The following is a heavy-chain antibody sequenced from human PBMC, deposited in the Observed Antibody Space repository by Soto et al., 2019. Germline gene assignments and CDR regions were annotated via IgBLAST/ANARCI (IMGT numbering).Heavy chain of an antibody. CDR2: ISGSGGST. V-gene: IGHV3-23*01. CDR1: GFTFSSYA. D-gene: IGHD3-9*01. J-gene: IGHJ5*02. Sequence: PWGSLRLSCAASGFTFSSYAMSWVRQAPGKGLEWVSAISGSGGSTYYADSVKGRFTISRDNSKNTLYLQMNSLRAEDTAVYYCAKSRYYDILTGRNWFDPWGQGTLVTVSS. CDR3: AKSRYYDILTGRNWFDP.